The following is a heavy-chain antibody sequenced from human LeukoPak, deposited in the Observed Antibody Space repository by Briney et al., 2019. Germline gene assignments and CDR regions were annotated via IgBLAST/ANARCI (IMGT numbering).Heavy chain of an antibody. D-gene: IGHD3-22*01. V-gene: IGHV3-30*18. CDR3: AKRGYYDSSGYLDY. CDR1: GVTFSSYG. Sequence: GGSLRLSCAATGVTFSSYGMHLVRQAPGKGLEWVAVISYDGSNKYYADSVKGRFTISRDNSKNTLYLQMNSLRAEDTAVYYCAKRGYYDSSGYLDYWGQGTLVTVSS. J-gene: IGHJ4*02. CDR2: ISYDGSNK.